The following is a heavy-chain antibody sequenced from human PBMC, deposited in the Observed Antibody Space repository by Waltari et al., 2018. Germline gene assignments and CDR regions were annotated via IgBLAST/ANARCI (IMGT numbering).Heavy chain of an antibody. J-gene: IGHJ2*01. D-gene: IGHD2-2*02. Sequence: QVQLVESGGGVVQPGRSLRLSCAASGFTFSSYGMHWVRQAPGKGLEWVAVIWYDGSNKYYADSVKGRFTISRDNSKNTLYLQMNSLRAEDTAVYYCARGPLLYHRYWYFDLWGRGTLVTVSS. CDR2: IWYDGSNK. V-gene: IGHV3-33*01. CDR3: ARGPLLYHRYWYFDL. CDR1: GFTFSSYG.